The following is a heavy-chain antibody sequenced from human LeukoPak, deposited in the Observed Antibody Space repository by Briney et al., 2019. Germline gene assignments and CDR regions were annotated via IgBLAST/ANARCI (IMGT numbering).Heavy chain of an antibody. CDR1: GGTFSSYA. CDR2: IIPIFGTA. V-gene: IGHV1-69*06. D-gene: IGHD3-22*01. J-gene: IGHJ4*02. CDR3: RGTYYYDSSGSGDY. Sequence: ASVKVSCKASGGTFSSYAISWVRQAPGQGLEWMGGIIPIFGTANYAQKFQGRVTITADKSTSTAYMELSSLRSEDTAVYYCRGTYYYDSSGSGDYWGQGTLVTVSS.